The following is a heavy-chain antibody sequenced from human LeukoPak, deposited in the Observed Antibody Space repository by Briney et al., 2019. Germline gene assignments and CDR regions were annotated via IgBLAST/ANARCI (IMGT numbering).Heavy chain of an antibody. CDR2: IRYDGSNK. CDR1: GFTFSSYG. Sequence: PGGSLRLSCAASGFTFSSYGMHWVRQAPGKGLEWVAFIRYDGSNKYYADSVKGRFTISRDNSKNTLYLQMNSLRAEDTAVYYCARGQLPAFRNGMDVWGQGTTVTVSS. J-gene: IGHJ6*02. CDR3: ARGQLPAFRNGMDV. V-gene: IGHV3-30*02. D-gene: IGHD2-2*01.